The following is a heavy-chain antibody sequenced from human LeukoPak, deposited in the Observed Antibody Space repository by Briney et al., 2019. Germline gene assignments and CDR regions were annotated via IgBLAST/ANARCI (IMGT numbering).Heavy chain of an antibody. CDR2: INHSGST. V-gene: IGHV4-34*01. J-gene: IGHJ5*02. CDR1: GGSFSGYY. D-gene: IGHD3-22*01. CDR3: ARGLYHYYDSSGYRP. Sequence: PSETLSLTCAVYGGSFSGYYWSWIRQPPGKGLEWIGEINHSGSTNYNPSLKSRVTISVDTSKNQFSLKLSSVTAADTAVYYCARGLYHYYDSSGYRPWGQGTLVTVSS.